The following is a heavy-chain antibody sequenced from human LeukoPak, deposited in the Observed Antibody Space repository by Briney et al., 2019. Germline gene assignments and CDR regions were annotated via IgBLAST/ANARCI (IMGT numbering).Heavy chain of an antibody. D-gene: IGHD3-10*01. Sequence: GRSLRLSCAASGFTFSSYGMHWVRQAPGKGLEWVAVISYDGSNKYYADSVKGRFTISRDNSKNTLYLQMNSLRAEDTAVYYCAKDDYTYYYGSGTIDYWGQGTLVTVSS. V-gene: IGHV3-30*18. CDR1: GFTFSSYG. J-gene: IGHJ4*02. CDR2: ISYDGSNK. CDR3: AKDDYTYYYGSGTIDY.